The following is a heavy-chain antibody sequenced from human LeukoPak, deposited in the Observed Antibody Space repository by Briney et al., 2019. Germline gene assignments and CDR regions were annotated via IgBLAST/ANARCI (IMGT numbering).Heavy chain of an antibody. D-gene: IGHD1-7*01. CDR2: ISGSGTI. V-gene: IGHV3-69-1*01. CDR3: LTSLLQTGTVA. Sequence: PGGSLRLSCAASGFILSNFNIHWVRQAPGKGLEWVSCISGSGTIYYADSVKGRFSISRDNANNSLYLQVNSLRAEDTAVYYCLTSLLQTGTVAWGQGTLVTVSS. J-gene: IGHJ5*02. CDR1: GFILSNFN.